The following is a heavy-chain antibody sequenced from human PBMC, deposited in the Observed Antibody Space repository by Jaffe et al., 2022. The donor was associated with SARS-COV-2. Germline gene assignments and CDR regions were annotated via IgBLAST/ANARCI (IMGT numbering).Heavy chain of an antibody. D-gene: IGHD3-22*01. Sequence: QVQLVESGGGVVQPGRSLRLSCAASGFTFSSYGMHWVRQAPGKGLEWVAVISYDGSNKYYADSVKGRFTISRDNSKNTLYLQMNSLRAEDTAVYYCAKEREYDSSGYYGYYFDYWGQGTLVTVSS. CDR2: ISYDGSNK. J-gene: IGHJ4*02. CDR3: AKEREYDSSGYYGYYFDY. CDR1: GFTFSSYG. V-gene: IGHV3-30*18.